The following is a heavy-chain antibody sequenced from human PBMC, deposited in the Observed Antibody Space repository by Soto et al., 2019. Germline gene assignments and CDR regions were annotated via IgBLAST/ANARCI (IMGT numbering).Heavy chain of an antibody. CDR1: GGSISSGGYS. CDR2: FYHSGST. J-gene: IGHJ6*02. CDR3: ARVNYDYVWGSYRPYGMDV. D-gene: IGHD3-16*02. Sequence: QLQLQESGSGLVKPSQTLSLTCAVSGGSISSGGYSWSWIRQPPGKGLEWIGSFYHSGSTSYNPSLSSPVSISVDRSKNQFSLKLSSVTAADTAVYYCARVNYDYVWGSYRPYGMDVWGQGTTVTVSS. V-gene: IGHV4-30-2*01.